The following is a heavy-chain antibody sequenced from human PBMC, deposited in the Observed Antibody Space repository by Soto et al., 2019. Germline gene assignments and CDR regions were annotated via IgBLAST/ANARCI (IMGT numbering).Heavy chain of an antibody. CDR1: GFTFITYY. CDR3: ARRKERTGPYYLDL. J-gene: IGHJ4*02. V-gene: IGHV1-8*01. D-gene: IGHD6-25*01. Sequence: ASVKVSCKASGFTFITYYFSWVRQAAGQGLEWMGWMNPNNGNAGFAQKFRGRINMTRNTSISTAYLELSSLRSDDSAVYFYARRKERTGPYYLDLWGQGTQVTVAS. CDR2: MNPNNGNA.